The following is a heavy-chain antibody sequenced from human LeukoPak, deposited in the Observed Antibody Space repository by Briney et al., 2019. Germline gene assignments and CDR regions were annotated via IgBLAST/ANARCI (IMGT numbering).Heavy chain of an antibody. J-gene: IGHJ6*03. Sequence: PSETLSLTCAVSGGSISSSNWWSWVRQPPGKGLEWIGEIYHSGSTNYNPSLKSRVTISVDKSKNQFSLKLSSVTAADTAVYYCARVGYYDSSGYYPPYYYYYMDVWGKGTTVTVSS. V-gene: IGHV4-4*02. CDR1: GGSISSSNW. CDR3: ARVGYYDSSGYYPPYYYYYMDV. D-gene: IGHD3-22*01. CDR2: IYHSGST.